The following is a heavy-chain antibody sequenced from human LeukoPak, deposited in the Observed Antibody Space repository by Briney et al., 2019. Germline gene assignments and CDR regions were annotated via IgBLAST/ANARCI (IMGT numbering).Heavy chain of an antibody. CDR3: ASPPYGGYLDY. Sequence: GGSLRLSCAASGLTFSRYWMHWVRQAPGKGLVWVSRVNSDGSTTDYADSVRGRFTISRDNAKNIVYLQMNSLRDEDTAVYYCASPPYGGYLDYWGQGTLVTVSS. J-gene: IGHJ4*03. V-gene: IGHV3-74*01. D-gene: IGHD4/OR15-4a*01. CDR1: GLTFSRYW. CDR2: VNSDGSTT.